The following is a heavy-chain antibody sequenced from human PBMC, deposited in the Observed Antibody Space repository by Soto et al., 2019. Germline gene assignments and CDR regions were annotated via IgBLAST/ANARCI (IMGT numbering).Heavy chain of an antibody. CDR3: ARELSQVISDVMDV. V-gene: IGHV1-2*02. CDR1: GYTFTGYY. CDR2: INPETGGT. J-gene: IGHJ6*02. Sequence: ASVKVSCKASGYTFTGYYVHWVREAPGQGLEWMGWINPETGGTSYAQKFQGRVTLSRDTSINTAYLELSSLRFDDAAVYFCARELSQVISDVMDVGGQGTTVTVS.